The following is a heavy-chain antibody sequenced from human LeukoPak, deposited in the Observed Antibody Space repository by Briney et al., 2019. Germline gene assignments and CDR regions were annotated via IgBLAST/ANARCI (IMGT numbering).Heavy chain of an antibody. D-gene: IGHD3-3*01. Sequence: SETLSLTCAVYGGSFSGYYWSWIRQPPGKGLEWIGEINHSGSTNYNPSLKSRVTISVDTSKNQFSLKLSSVTAADTAVYYCARGSVLRLLEWYANEFYYYYGMDVWGQGTTVTVSS. CDR2: INHSGST. J-gene: IGHJ6*02. CDR1: GGSFSGYY. V-gene: IGHV4-34*01. CDR3: ARGSVLRLLEWYANEFYYYYGMDV.